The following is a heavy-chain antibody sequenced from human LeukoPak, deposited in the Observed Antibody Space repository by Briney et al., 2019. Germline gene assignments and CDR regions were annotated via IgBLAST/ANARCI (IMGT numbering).Heavy chain of an antibody. J-gene: IGHJ5*02. CDR2: IYSGGST. V-gene: IGHV3-53*01. Sequence: PGGSLRLSCAVSGFIVSNNYMTWVRQAPGKGLEWVSVIYSGGSTHYADSVKGRFTISRDNSKNTLYLQMNSLRAEDTAVYYCAKDHAVAGTNWFDPWGKGTLVTVSS. D-gene: IGHD6-19*01. CDR3: AKDHAVAGTNWFDP. CDR1: GFIVSNNY.